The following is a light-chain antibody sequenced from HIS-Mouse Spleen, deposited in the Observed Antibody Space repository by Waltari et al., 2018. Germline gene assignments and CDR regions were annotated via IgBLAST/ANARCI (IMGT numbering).Light chain of an antibody. CDR1: ALPKKY. Sequence: SYELTQPPSESVSPGQTARITCPGAALPKKYAYWYKQKSGQAPGLVLFEDSKRPSGIPERLSGSSSGTMATLTISGAQVEDEADYYCYLPDSSGNHRVFCGGTKLTVL. CDR2: EDS. J-gene: IGLJ2*01. CDR3: YLPDSSGNHRV. V-gene: IGLV3-10*01.